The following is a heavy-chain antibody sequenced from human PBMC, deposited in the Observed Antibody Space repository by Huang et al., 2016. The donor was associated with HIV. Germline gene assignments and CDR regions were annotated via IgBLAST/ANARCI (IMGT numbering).Heavy chain of an antibody. CDR3: ARDATKNPRGWFDP. D-gene: IGHD3-10*01. CDR2: INHLGSP. V-gene: IGHV4-34*02. CDR1: GGSLSGCY. J-gene: IGHJ5*02. Sequence: QVHLQQWGAGLLKSAETLSLTCAVYGGSLSGCYWSWLRQPPGKGLDWIGEINHLGSPNYNPSRNSRVSISMDGSKKQFSLKLRSSSDADTAVYFCARDATKNPRGWFDPWGQGTLVTVSS.